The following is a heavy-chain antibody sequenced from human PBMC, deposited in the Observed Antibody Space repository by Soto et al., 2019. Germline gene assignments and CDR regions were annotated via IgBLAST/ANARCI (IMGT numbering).Heavy chain of an antibody. D-gene: IGHD3-16*02. CDR1: GGSFSGYY. CDR2: SSHSGST. J-gene: IGHJ4*02. CDR3: ARTYDYVWGTYRRDY. V-gene: IGHV4-34*01. Sequence: QVQLQQWGAGLLKPSETLSLTCAVYGGSFSGYYWSWIRQPPGKGLEWIGESSHSGSTKYNPSLKSRVTISVDTSKNQCSLKLSSVTAADTAVYYCARTYDYVWGTYRRDYWGQGTLVTVSS.